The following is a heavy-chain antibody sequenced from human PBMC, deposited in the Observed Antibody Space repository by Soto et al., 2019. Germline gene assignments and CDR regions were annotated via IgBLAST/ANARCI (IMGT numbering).Heavy chain of an antibody. J-gene: IGHJ6*02. D-gene: IGHD3-22*01. V-gene: IGHV5-51*01. Sequence: GESLKISCKGSGYSFTSYWIGWVRQMPGKGLEWMGIIYPGDSDTRYSPSFQGQVPISADKSISTAYLQWSSLKASDTAMYYCATRGNYYDSSGYYYYYGMDVWGQGTTVTVSS. CDR1: GYSFTSYW. CDR2: IYPGDSDT. CDR3: ATRGNYYDSSGYYYYYGMDV.